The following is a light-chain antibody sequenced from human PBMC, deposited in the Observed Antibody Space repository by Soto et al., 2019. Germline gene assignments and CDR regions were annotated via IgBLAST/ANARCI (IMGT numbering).Light chain of an antibody. CDR1: QSVSSSY. J-gene: IGKJ5*01. Sequence: EIVLTQSPGTLSLSPGERATLSCRASQSVSSSYLAWYQQKPGQAPRLLIYGASSRATGIPDRFSGSGSGTDFSLTISSLEPEDFAVDYCQQYGSSSITFGQGTQLEI. CDR3: QQYGSSSIT. CDR2: GAS. V-gene: IGKV3-20*01.